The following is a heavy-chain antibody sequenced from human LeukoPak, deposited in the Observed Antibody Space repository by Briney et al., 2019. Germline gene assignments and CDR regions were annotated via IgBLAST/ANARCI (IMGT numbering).Heavy chain of an antibody. J-gene: IGHJ6*03. D-gene: IGHD6-19*01. CDR2: INPNSGGT. V-gene: IGHV1-2*06. CDR1: GYTFTGYY. Sequence: GASVKVSCKAAGYTFTGYYMFWVRQAPGQGLEWMGRINPNSGGTNYAQKFQGRVTMTRDTSISTAYMELSRLRSDDTAVYYCARSLAVAGNYYYYMDVWGKGTTVTVSS. CDR3: ARSLAVAGNYYYYMDV.